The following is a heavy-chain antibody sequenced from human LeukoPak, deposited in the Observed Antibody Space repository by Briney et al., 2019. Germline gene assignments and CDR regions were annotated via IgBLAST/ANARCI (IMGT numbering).Heavy chain of an antibody. V-gene: IGHV3-48*03. D-gene: IGHD3-10*02. Sequence: GGSLRLSCAASGFTFSSYAMNWVRQAPGKGLEWVSYISSSGSTIYYADSVKGRFTISRDNAKNPLYLQMNSLRAEDTAVYYCAELGITMIGGVWGKGTTVTISS. CDR2: ISSSGSTI. CDR1: GFTFSSYA. CDR3: AELGITMIGGV. J-gene: IGHJ6*04.